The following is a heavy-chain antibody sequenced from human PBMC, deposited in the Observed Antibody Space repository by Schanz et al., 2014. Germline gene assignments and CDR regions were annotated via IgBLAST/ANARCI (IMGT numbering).Heavy chain of an antibody. V-gene: IGHV3-21*01. CDR1: GFTFENYA. D-gene: IGHD1-1*01. J-gene: IGHJ4*02. CDR3: AKDLDANYFDY. Sequence: EVQLVESGGGVVRPGGSLRLSCAASGFTFENYALTWVRQVPGKGLEWVSSIRSRSSHIYYADSVKGRFTVSRDNAKNSLYLQMNGLRGEDTAVYYCAKDLDANYFDYWGQGILVTVSS. CDR2: IRSRSSHI.